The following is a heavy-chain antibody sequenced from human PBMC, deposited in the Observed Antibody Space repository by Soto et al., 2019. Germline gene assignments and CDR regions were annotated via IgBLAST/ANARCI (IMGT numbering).Heavy chain of an antibody. D-gene: IGHD3-22*01. CDR2: ITGSGGIT. CDR3: AKHTTCYFDRTGPGDYFDS. CDR1: GCTFSIKA. J-gene: IGHJ4*02. Sequence: GGSLRLSCAASGCTFSIKAMRWVRRAPGKGLEWVSGITGSGGITDYADSVKGQFTISRDNSRNTLYLQMNYLRVEDTAVYFCAKHTTCYFDRTGPGDYFDSWGQGTLVTVSS. V-gene: IGHV3-23*01.